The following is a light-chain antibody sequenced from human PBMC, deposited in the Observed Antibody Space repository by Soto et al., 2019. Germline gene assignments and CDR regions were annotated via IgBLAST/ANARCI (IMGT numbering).Light chain of an antibody. J-gene: IGKJ4*01. V-gene: IGKV3-11*01. CDR1: QSLGTS. Sequence: ILLTQSPATLSLSPGETAALSCWASQSLGTSLAWYQHRPGQAPRLLLYRASNRAAGIPVRFSGSGYGTGFTLTISNLEHVDFGTYYCQQSASWPLTFGGGTKVEI. CDR3: QQSASWPLT. CDR2: RAS.